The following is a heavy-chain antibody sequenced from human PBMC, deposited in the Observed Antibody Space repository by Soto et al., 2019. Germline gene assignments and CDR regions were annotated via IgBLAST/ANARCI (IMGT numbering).Heavy chain of an antibody. CDR1: GHTFTNYH. Sequence: QLQLVQSGAEVKEPGASVKVSCKASGHTFTNYHMHWVRQAPGQGLEWMGIINPSVGSSSYAQKFQGRVTMTRETSSNTVYMELSSLRFEDTAVYFCARGGEGRLFGVLPFDYWGQGTLVTVSS. J-gene: IGHJ4*02. V-gene: IGHV1-46*01. CDR3: ARGGEGRLFGVLPFDY. CDR2: INPSVGSS. D-gene: IGHD3-16*01.